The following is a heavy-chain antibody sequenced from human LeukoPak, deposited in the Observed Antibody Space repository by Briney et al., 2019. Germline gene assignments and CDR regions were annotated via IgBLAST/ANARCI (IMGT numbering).Heavy chain of an antibody. V-gene: IGHV3-30*18. J-gene: IGHJ4*02. CDR2: ISYDGSNK. CDR1: GFTFSSYG. Sequence: GGSLRLSCAASGFTFSSYGMHWVRQAPGKGLEWVAVISYDGSNKYYADSVKGRFTISRDNSKNTLYLQMNSLRAEDTAVYYCAKDLTTGTTPWGYFDYWGQGTLVTVSS. D-gene: IGHD1-1*01. CDR3: AKDLTTGTTPWGYFDY.